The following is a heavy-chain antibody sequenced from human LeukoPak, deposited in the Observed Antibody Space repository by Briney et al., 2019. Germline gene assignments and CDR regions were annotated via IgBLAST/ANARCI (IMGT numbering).Heavy chain of an antibody. V-gene: IGHV3-74*01. CDR3: ARVLGYCSGGSCYGLGY. CDR1: GFTVSNNY. D-gene: IGHD2-15*01. Sequence: PGGSLRLSCAASGFTVSNNYMSWVRQAPGKGLEWVSRINSDGSSTSYADSVKGRFTISRDNAKNTLYLQMNSLRAEDAAVYYCARVLGYCSGGSCYGLGYWGQGTLVTVSS. J-gene: IGHJ4*02. CDR2: INSDGSST.